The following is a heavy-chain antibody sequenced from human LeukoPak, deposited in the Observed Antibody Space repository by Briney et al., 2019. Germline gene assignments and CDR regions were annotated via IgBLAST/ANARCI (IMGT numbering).Heavy chain of an antibody. Sequence: SETLSLTCAVYGGSFSGYYWHWIRQPPGKGLEWIGEINHSGSINYNPSLKSRVTISVDTSKNQFSLKLSSVTAADTAVYYCARRPLRCLEWFFDWGQGTLVTVSS. D-gene: IGHD3-3*01. CDR2: INHSGSI. V-gene: IGHV4-34*01. J-gene: IGHJ4*02. CDR3: ARRPLRCLEWFFD. CDR1: GGSFSGYY.